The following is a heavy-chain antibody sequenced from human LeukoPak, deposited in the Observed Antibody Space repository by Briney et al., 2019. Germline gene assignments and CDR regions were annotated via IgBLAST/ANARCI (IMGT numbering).Heavy chain of an antibody. CDR3: ARGQSLNDY. CDR2: INPNSGGA. CDR1: GYTITGYY. J-gene: IGHJ4*02. Sequence: ASVKVSCKAFGYTITGYYMHWVRQAPGQGLEWMGWINPNSGGANYAENFQGRVTMTRDTSISTAYMELSSLRYDDTALYYCARGQSLNDYWGQGTLVTVSS. V-gene: IGHV1-2*02.